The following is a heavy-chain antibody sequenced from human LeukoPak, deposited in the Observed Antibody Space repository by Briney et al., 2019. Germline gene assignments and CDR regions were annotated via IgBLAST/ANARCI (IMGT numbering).Heavy chain of an antibody. CDR3: AREVTTAPYYYYYMDV. J-gene: IGHJ6*03. V-gene: IGHV1-69*01. CDR1: GSTFSSQA. D-gene: IGHD4-11*01. Sequence: SVKVSCKASGSTFSSQAISWVRQAPGQGLEWMGGIIPIFGTANYAQKFQGRVTITADESTSTAYMELSSLRSEDTAVYYCAREVTTAPYYYYYMDVWGKGTTVTVSS. CDR2: IIPIFGTA.